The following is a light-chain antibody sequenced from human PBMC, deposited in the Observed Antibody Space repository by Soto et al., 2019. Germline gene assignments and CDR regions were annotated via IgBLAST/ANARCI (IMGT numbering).Light chain of an antibody. CDR2: DVS. Sequence: QSALTQPASVSGSPGQSITISCTGTSSDVGGYNYVSWYQQHPGKAPKLMIYDVSNRPSGVSSRFSGSKSGNTASLTISGLQAEDEADYYCSSYTSSSILEVFGGGTKLTVL. CDR3: SSYTSSSILEV. V-gene: IGLV2-14*01. CDR1: SSDVGGYNY. J-gene: IGLJ2*01.